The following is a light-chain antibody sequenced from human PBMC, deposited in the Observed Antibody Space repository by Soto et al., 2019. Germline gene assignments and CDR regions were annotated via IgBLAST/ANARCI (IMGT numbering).Light chain of an antibody. CDR2: GET. V-gene: IGKV3-20*01. CDR3: QRSGGSVS. CDR1: QTGSTS. J-gene: IGKJ4*01. Sequence: EIVLTQSTGTLSLSPGDTATLSCKASQTGSTSFSWYQQKPGQPPRLLIYGETFGATDIPDRFSGSGSGPDFTLPINRLEPEDFEFYYCQRSGGSVSFGGGTKVE.